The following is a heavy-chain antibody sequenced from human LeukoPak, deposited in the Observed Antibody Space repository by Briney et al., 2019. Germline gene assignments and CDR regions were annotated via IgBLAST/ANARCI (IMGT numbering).Heavy chain of an antibody. Sequence: RRSLRLSCAASGFTFSSYAMHWVRRAPGKGLEWVAVISYDGSNKYYADSVKGRFTVSRDNSKNTLYLQMNSLRAEDTAVYYCARDGPYYGIDYWGQGTLVTVSS. CDR1: GFTFSSYA. D-gene: IGHD1-26*01. CDR2: ISYDGSNK. J-gene: IGHJ4*02. V-gene: IGHV3-30-3*01. CDR3: ARDGPYYGIDY.